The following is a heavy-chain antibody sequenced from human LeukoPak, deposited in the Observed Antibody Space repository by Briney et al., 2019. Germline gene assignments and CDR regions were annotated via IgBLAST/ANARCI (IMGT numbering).Heavy chain of an antibody. D-gene: IGHD1-26*01. Sequence: GGSLRLSCGASGFTLRRYGVLWVRQAPGKGLEWVAVISYDGSNKYYADSVKGRFTISRDNSKNTLYLQMNSLRAEDTAVYYCAKDWLAWELLQYYVGYWGQGTLVTVSS. V-gene: IGHV3-30*18. CDR3: AKDWLAWELLQYYVGY. J-gene: IGHJ4*02. CDR2: ISYDGSNK. CDR1: GFTLRRYG.